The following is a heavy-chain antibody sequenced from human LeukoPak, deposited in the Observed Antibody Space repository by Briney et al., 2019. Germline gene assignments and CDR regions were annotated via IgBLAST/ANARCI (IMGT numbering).Heavy chain of an antibody. Sequence: GGSLRLSCAASGFTFSDYYMSWIRQAPGKGLEWVSYINTSGRTTYFADSVKGRFTISRDNAKNSLYLQMNSLRAEDTAVYYCARHGPKWELDYWGQGTLVTVSS. J-gene: IGHJ4*02. CDR3: ARHGPKWELDY. V-gene: IGHV3-11*01. CDR2: INTSGRTT. CDR1: GFTFSDYY. D-gene: IGHD1-26*01.